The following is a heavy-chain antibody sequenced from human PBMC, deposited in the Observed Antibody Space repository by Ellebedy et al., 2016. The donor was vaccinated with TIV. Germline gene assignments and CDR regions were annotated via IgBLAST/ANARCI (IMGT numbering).Heavy chain of an antibody. D-gene: IGHD1-1*01. J-gene: IGHJ6*02. V-gene: IGHV3-23*01. CDR1: GFTFSASG. Sequence: GESLKISCAASGFTFSASGMTWARQAPGKGLEWVSGISSGGITYYAGSVRGRFTISRDNSKNTLYLQMNSLRAEDTATYYCVKGSGTMDVWGQGTTVTVSS. CDR3: VKGSGTMDV. CDR2: ISSGGIT.